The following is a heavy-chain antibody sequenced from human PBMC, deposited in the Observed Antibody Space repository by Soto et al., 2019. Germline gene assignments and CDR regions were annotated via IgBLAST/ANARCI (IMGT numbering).Heavy chain of an antibody. J-gene: IGHJ5*02. Sequence: KASETLSLTCAVSGGSISSSNWWSWVRQPPGKGLEWIGEIYHSGSTNYNPSLKSRVTISVDTSKNQFSLKLSSVTAADTAVYYCARGGGRLQYTRDNWFDPWGQGTLVTVSS. D-gene: IGHD4-4*01. CDR2: IYHSGST. CDR3: ARGGGRLQYTRDNWFDP. CDR1: GGSISSSNW. V-gene: IGHV4-4*02.